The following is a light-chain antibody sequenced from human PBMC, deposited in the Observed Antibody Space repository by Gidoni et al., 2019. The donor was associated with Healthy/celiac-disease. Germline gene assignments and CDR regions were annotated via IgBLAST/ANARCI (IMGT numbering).Light chain of an antibody. CDR2: AAS. J-gene: IGKJ5*01. Sequence: DIQMTQSPSSLSASVGDRVTITCRASQGISTYLAWYQQKPGKVPKLLIYAASTWQSGGPSRCSGSGSGTDFTLTISSLQPEDVATYYCQKYNSDTPITFGQGTRLEIK. CDR3: QKYNSDTPIT. V-gene: IGKV1-27*01. CDR1: QGISTY.